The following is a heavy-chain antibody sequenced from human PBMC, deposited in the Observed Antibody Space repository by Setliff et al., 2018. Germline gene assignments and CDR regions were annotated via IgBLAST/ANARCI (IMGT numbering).Heavy chain of an antibody. CDR2: INAGNGNT. CDR3: ARDSIAVAGTNP. D-gene: IGHD6-19*01. V-gene: IGHV1-3*01. CDR1: GYTFTSYA. Sequence: GASVKVSCKASGYTFTSYAMHWVRQAPGQRLEWMGWINAGNGNTKYSQKFQGRVTITRDTSASTAYMELSSLRSEDTAVYYCARDSIAVAGTNPWGQGTLVTVSS. J-gene: IGHJ5*02.